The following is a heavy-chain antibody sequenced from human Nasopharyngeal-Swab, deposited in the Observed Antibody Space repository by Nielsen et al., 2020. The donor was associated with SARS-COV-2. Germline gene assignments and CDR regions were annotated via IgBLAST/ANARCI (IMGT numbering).Heavy chain of an antibody. J-gene: IGHJ6*02. CDR3: ARESIAAAGPGMDV. V-gene: IGHV3-74*01. CDR1: GFIFSSYW. CDR2: IKSDGSSI. Sequence: GGSLRLSCAASGFIFSSYWMHWVRQAPGKGLVWVSRIKSDGSSICYADSVKGRFTISRDNAKNTLFLQMNSLRAEDTAVYYCARESIAAAGPGMDVWGQGTTVTVSS. D-gene: IGHD6-13*01.